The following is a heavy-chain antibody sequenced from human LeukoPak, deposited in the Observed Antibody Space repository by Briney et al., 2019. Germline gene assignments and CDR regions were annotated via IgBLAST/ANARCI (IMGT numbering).Heavy chain of an antibody. D-gene: IGHD3-9*01. Sequence: SETLSLTCTVSGGSISSGSYYWSWIRQPAGKGLEWIGRIYTSGSINYNPSLKSRVTISVDTSKNQFSLKLSSVTAADTAVYYCARDGGGSEWENPFDYWGRGTLVTVSS. J-gene: IGHJ2*01. CDR2: IYTSGSI. CDR3: ARDGGGSEWENPFDY. CDR1: GGSISSGSYY. V-gene: IGHV4-61*02.